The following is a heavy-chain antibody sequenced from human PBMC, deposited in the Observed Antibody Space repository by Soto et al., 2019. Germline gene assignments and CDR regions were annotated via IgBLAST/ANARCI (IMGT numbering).Heavy chain of an antibody. Sequence: QVRLVESGGGVVQPGRSLRLSCAASGFTFSGSSIHWVRQTPRKGLEWVAVILADGSKQYYADSVKGRFTVSRDNSMDMLYLQMNSLRPEDTAIYYCARSYSVGWVGAFDVWGQGTTVTVSS. CDR2: ILADGSKQ. V-gene: IGHV3-30-3*01. CDR1: GFTFSGSS. D-gene: IGHD1-26*01. CDR3: ARSYSVGWVGAFDV. J-gene: IGHJ3*01.